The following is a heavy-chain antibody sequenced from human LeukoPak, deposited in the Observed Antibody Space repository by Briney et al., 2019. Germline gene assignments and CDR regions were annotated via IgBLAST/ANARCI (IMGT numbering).Heavy chain of an antibody. CDR3: AREAPHLEWLLSFDN. D-gene: IGHD3-3*01. CDR2: VSSDGSSK. J-gene: IGHJ4*02. V-gene: IGHV3-30*12. CDR1: GFTFSSYG. Sequence: PGGSLRLSCAASGFTFSSYGMHWVRQAPGKGLEWVAFVSSDGSSKYYADSVKGRFTVSRDNAKNSLYLQMNNLRAEDTAVYYCAREAPHLEWLLSFDNWGQGTLVTVSS.